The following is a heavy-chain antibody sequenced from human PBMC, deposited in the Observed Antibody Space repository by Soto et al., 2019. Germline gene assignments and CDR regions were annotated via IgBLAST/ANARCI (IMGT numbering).Heavy chain of an antibody. Sequence: ASVKVSCKASGYTFTTYAVHWVRQAPGQRLEWMGWINAGNGNIEYSEKFQGRVTITRDTSASTAYMELSSLRSEDTAVYYCARGWVVYGGYFYILYMAVAGLNNNYGLAVWAQGTTVTVPS. J-gene: IGHJ6*02. CDR1: GYTFTTYA. V-gene: IGHV1-3*01. CDR2: INAGNGNI. D-gene: IGHD6-19*01. CDR3: ARGWVVYGGYFYILYMAVAGLNNNYGLAV.